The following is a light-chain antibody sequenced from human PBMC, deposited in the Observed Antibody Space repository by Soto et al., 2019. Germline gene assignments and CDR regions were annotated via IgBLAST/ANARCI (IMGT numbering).Light chain of an antibody. CDR1: NNDIGGYTY. V-gene: IGLV2-8*01. J-gene: IGLJ1*01. Sequence: QSALAQPASVSGSPGQSVTSSCTGSNNDIGGYTYVSWYQQLPGKAPKLIIYEVNKRPSGIPDRFSGSKSGNTASLTVSGLQPEDEAEYFCSSYSRSINYVFGTGTKVTVL. CDR2: EVN. CDR3: SSYSRSINYV.